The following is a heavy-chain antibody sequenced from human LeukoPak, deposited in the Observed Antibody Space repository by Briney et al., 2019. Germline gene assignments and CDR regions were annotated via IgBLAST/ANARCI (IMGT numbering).Heavy chain of an antibody. J-gene: IGHJ6*03. CDR2: IWYDGSNK. CDR3: ARVRFLGYYYMDV. Sequence: GGSLRLSCAASGFTFSSYGMHWVRQAPGKGLEWVAVIWYDGSNKYYADSVKGRFTISRDNSKNTLYLQMNSLRAEDTAVYYCARVRFLGYYYMDVWGKGTTVTVSS. D-gene: IGHD3-3*01. CDR1: GFTFSSYG. V-gene: IGHV3-33*01.